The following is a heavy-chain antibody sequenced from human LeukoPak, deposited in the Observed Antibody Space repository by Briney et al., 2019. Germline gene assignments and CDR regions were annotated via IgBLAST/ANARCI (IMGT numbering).Heavy chain of an antibody. J-gene: IGHJ6*04. CDR3: AREVLDIVVVPAAMDV. V-gene: IGHV3-9*01. CDR2: ISWNSGSI. Sequence: GGSLRLACAASGFTFDDYAMHWVGQAPGKGLERVAGISWNSGSIGYADSVKGRFTISSDNAKNSLYLQMNSLRAEDTAVYYCAREVLDIVVVPAAMDVWGKGTTVTVSS. D-gene: IGHD2-2*03. CDR1: GFTFDDYA.